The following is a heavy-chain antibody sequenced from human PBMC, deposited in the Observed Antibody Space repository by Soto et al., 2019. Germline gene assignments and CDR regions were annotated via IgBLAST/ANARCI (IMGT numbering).Heavy chain of an antibody. V-gene: IGHV4-4*02. J-gene: IGHJ4*02. CDR3: AKMVGTTLVDY. CDR1: GASISSTSSGDW. CDR2: IHHSGNS. D-gene: IGHD1-26*01. Sequence: QVQLQESGPGLVKPSGTLSLTCTVSGASISSTSSGDWWSWVRQPPGKGLEWIGEIHHSGNSNYTTSLKSRVTMSVDKSKNPFSLRLISVTAADTAVYYCAKMVGTTLVDYWGQGTLVTVSS.